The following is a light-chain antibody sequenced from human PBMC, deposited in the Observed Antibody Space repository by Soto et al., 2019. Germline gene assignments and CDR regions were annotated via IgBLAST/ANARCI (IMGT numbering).Light chain of an antibody. CDR2: LGS. V-gene: IGKV2-28*01. CDR3: MQALHTPGT. Sequence: DIVMTQSPLSLPVTPGEPASISCRSSQSLLHSNGYNYLDWYLQKPGQSPQLLIYLGSNRASGVPDRFSGSGSGTDFTLKISRVEAEDVGVSCCMQALHTPGTFGQGTKVDIK. J-gene: IGKJ1*01. CDR1: QSLLHSNGYNY.